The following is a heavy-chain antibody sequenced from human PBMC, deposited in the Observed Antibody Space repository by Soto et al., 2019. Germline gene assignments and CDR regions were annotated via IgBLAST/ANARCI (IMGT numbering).Heavy chain of an antibody. V-gene: IGHV3-30*18. J-gene: IGHJ2*01. Sequence: QVQLVESRGGVVQPGGSLRLSCAASGFTFSRYGMHWVRQAPGKGLEWVAVISSDGSYKYYADSVKGRFIISRDNSKNTLYLQMNSLRAEATAVYYCAKGTSEILTGYPSYWYFDLWGRGTLVTVSS. CDR3: AKGTSEILTGYPSYWYFDL. D-gene: IGHD3-9*01. CDR2: ISSDGSYK. CDR1: GFTFSRYG.